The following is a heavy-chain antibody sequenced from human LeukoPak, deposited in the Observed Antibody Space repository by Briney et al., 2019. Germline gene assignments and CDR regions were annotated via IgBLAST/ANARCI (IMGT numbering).Heavy chain of an antibody. J-gene: IGHJ4*02. CDR2: IFYSGTT. V-gene: IGHV4-59*08. D-gene: IGHD2-15*01. CDR1: GGSIRSYY. Sequence: SSETLSLTCTVSGGSIRSYYWSWIRQPPGKRLEWVGYIFYSGTTDSNPSLKSRVTISVDTSKNQFSLKLSSVTAADTAVYYCARTYCSGGSCHFDYWGQGTLVTVSS. CDR3: ARTYCSGGSCHFDY.